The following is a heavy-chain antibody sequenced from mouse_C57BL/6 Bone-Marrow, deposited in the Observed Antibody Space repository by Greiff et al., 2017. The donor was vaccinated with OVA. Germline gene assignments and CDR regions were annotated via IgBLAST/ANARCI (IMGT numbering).Heavy chain of an antibody. CDR1: GFTFSSYA. Sequence: EVKLMESGEGLVKPGGSLKLSCAASGFTFSSYAMSWVRQTPEKRLEWVAYISSGGDYIYYADTVKGRFTISRDNARNTLYLQMSSLKSEDTAMYYCTRGGGLYYGSMVFDYWGQGTTLTVSS. CDR2: ISSGGDYI. J-gene: IGHJ2*01. CDR3: TRGGGLYYGSMVFDY. D-gene: IGHD1-1*01. V-gene: IGHV5-9-1*02.